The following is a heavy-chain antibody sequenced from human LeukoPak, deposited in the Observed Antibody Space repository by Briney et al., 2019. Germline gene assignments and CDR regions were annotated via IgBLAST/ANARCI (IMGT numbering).Heavy chain of an antibody. V-gene: IGHV1-2*02. CDR1: GYTFTGYY. CDR2: INPNSGGT. D-gene: IGHD3-16*02. CDR3: AREAGIAVGIVKYYYYMDV. Sequence: ASVKVSCKASGYTFTGYYMHWVRRAPGQGLEWMGWINPNSGGTNYAQKFQGRVTMTRDTSISTAYMELSRLRSDDTAVYYCAREAGIAVGIVKYYYYMDVWGKGTTVTVSS. J-gene: IGHJ6*03.